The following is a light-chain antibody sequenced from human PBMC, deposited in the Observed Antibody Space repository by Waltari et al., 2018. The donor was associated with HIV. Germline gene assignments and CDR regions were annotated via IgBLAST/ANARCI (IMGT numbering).Light chain of an antibody. CDR2: GAS. CDR3: QQYNNWPPLMYT. CDR1: QSVSSN. J-gene: IGKJ2*01. Sequence: EIVMTQSPATLSVSPGERATLSCRASQSVSSNLAWYQQKPGQAPRLLIYGASTRATGIPARFSGSGSGTEFTLTISSLQSEDFAFYYCQQYNNWPPLMYTFGQGTKLEIK. V-gene: IGKV3-15*01.